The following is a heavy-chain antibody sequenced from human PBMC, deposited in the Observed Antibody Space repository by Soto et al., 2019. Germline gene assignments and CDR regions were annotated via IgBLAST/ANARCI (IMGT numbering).Heavy chain of an antibody. CDR3: AKGRRQARFNYDILTTGLLAHYYYYGMDV. J-gene: IGHJ6*02. V-gene: IGHV3-30*18. Sequence: PGGSLRLSCAASGFTFSSYGMHWVRQAPGKGLEWVAVISYDGSNKYYADSVKGRFTISRDNSRNTLYLQMNSLRAEDTAVYYCAKGRRQARFNYDILTTGLLAHYYYYGMDVWGQGTTVTVSS. D-gene: IGHD3-9*01. CDR1: GFTFSSYG. CDR2: ISYDGSNK.